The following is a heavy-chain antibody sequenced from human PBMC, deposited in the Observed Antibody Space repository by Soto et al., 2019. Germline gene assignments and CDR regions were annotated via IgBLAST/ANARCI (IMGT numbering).Heavy chain of an antibody. V-gene: IGHV3-30*18. Sequence: PGGSLRLSCAASGFTFSSYGMHWVRQAPGKGLEWVAVISYDGSNKYYADSVKGRFTISRDNSKNTLYLQMNSLRAEDTAVYYCAKDRRVAGTSYHYYGMDVWGQGTTVTVSS. CDR2: ISYDGSNK. CDR1: GFTFSSYG. D-gene: IGHD6-19*01. CDR3: AKDRRVAGTSYHYYGMDV. J-gene: IGHJ6*02.